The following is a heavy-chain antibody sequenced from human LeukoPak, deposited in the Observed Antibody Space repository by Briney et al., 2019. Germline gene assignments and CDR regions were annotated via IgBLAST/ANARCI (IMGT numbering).Heavy chain of an antibody. CDR2: ISGSGGST. Sequence: GGSLRLSCAASGFTFSSYAMSWVRQAPGKGLEWVSAISGSGGSTYYADSVKGRFTISRDNSKNTLYLQMNSLRVEDTAVYYCAKDLGSRSGFYGDYLNYWGQGTLVTVSS. V-gene: IGHV3-23*01. CDR1: GFTFSSYA. D-gene: IGHD4-17*01. CDR3: AKDLGSRSGFYGDYLNY. J-gene: IGHJ4*02.